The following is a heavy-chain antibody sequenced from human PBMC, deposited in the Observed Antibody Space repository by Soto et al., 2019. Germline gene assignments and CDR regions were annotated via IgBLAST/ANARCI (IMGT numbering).Heavy chain of an antibody. CDR1: GFAFSDYY. CDR3: VRDRGYSGYTY. CDR2: ITSSSSNFT. D-gene: IGHD5-12*01. Sequence: QVHLVESGGGLVKPGGSLRLSCAASGFAFSDYYMSWIRQAPGKGLEWVAYITSSSSNFTNYADSVKGRFTISRDNAKNSVYLQMNSLTVEDTAVYYCVRDRGYSGYTYWGQGTLVTVSA. J-gene: IGHJ4*02. V-gene: IGHV3-11*06.